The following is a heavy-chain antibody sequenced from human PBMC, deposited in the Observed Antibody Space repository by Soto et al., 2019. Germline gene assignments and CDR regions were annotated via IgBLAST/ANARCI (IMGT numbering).Heavy chain of an antibody. J-gene: IGHJ4*02. V-gene: IGHV3-13*01. D-gene: IGHD6-13*01. CDR3: ASGGISTGSSSWYDFDY. CDR2: ISTAGNT. CDR1: GFTFSIYD. Sequence: GGSLRLSCAASGFTFSIYDMHWVRQVTGKGLECISTISTAGNTYYPGSVKGRFTIFRENAKNSLYLQMNSLRPEDTAVYYCASGGISTGSSSWYDFDYWGQGTLVTVSS.